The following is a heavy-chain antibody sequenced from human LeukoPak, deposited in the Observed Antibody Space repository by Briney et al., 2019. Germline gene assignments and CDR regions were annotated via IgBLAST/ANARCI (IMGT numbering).Heavy chain of an antibody. D-gene: IGHD3-10*01. J-gene: IGHJ3*02. CDR1: GGSISSYY. CDR3: ARDRGEGLPMVRGAEDAFDI. CDR2: IYYSGST. V-gene: IGHV4-59*01. Sequence: PSETLSLTCTVSGGSISSYYWSWIRQPPGKGLEWIGYIYYSGSTNYNPSLKSRVTISVDTSKNQFSLKLSSVTAADTAVYYCARDRGEGLPMVRGAEDAFDIWGQGTMVTVSS.